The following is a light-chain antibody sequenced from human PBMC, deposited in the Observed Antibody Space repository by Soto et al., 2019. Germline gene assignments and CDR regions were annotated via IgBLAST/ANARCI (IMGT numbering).Light chain of an antibody. CDR2: RNN. Sequence: QSVLTQPPSPSGTPGQRVTISCSGSSSNIGSNTVNWYQQLPGTAPKLLIYRNNQRPSGVPDRFSGSKSVTSASLAISGLQSDDEADYYCAAWDDTLNGYVFGTGTKLTVL. J-gene: IGLJ1*01. CDR3: AAWDDTLNGYV. V-gene: IGLV1-44*01. CDR1: SSNIGSNT.